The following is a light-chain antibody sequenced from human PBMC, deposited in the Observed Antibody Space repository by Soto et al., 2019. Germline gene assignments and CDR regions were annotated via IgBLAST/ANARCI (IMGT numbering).Light chain of an antibody. CDR2: EVT. CDR1: GSDVGVYNY. J-gene: IGLJ1*01. Sequence: QAVVTQPASVSGSPGQSITISCTGTGSDVGVYNYVSWYQQRPGKAPKLLIYEVTNRPSGVSNRFSGSKSGNTASLTISGLQAEDEADYYCSSYTIVSSQVFGPGTKLTVL. CDR3: SSYTIVSSQV. V-gene: IGLV2-14*01.